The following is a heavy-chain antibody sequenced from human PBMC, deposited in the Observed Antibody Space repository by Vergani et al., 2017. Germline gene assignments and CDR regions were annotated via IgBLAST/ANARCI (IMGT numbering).Heavy chain of an antibody. Sequence: EVQLVESGGGLVQPGGSLRLSCAASGFTLGQYWMHWVRQTPGTGLEWVSRVKSDGNSAMYADSVKGRFTISRDNSKNTLYLEMKSLRVEDTAVYYCARGCCGGAWFLSNWLDTWGQGTLVSVSS. CDR2: VKSDGNSA. CDR1: GFTLGQYW. J-gene: IGHJ5*02. V-gene: IGHV3-74*03. D-gene: IGHD2-21*01. CDR3: ARGCCGGAWFLSNWLDT.